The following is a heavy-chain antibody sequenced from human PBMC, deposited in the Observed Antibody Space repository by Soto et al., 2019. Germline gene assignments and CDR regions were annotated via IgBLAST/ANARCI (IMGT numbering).Heavy chain of an antibody. V-gene: IGHV4-31*03. CDR2: IYYSGST. D-gene: IGHD3-22*01. CDR1: GGSISSGGYY. Sequence: SETLSLTCTVSGGSISSGGYYWSWIRQHPGKGLEWIGYIYYSGSTYYNPSLKSRVTISVDTSKSQFSLKLSSVTAADTAVYYCARCLNEGGAEGYYDSSGPKGPFDYWGQGTLVTVSS. J-gene: IGHJ4*02. CDR3: ARCLNEGGAEGYYDSSGPKGPFDY.